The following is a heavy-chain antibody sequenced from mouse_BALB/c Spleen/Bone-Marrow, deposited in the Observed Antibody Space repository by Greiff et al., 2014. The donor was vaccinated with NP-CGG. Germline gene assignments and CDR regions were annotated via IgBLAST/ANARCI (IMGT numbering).Heavy chain of an antibody. CDR3: ARHYYGAMDY. CDR2: INPGSGGT. D-gene: IGHD1-2*01. J-gene: IGHJ4*01. Sequence: VQLQQSGAELVRPGTSVKVSCKASGYAFTNYLIEWVKQRPGQGLEWIGVINPGSGGTNYNEKFKGKATLTADKSSSTVYMQLSSLTSDDSAVYFCARHYYGAMDYWGQGTSVTVSS. V-gene: IGHV1-54*01. CDR1: GYAFTNYL.